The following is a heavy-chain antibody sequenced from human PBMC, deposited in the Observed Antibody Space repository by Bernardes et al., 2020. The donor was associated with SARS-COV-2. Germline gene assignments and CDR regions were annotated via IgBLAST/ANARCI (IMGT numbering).Heavy chain of an antibody. CDR2: INPHNGYT. V-gene: IGHV1-18*04. CDR3: ARAGYYFDRSAYYPGLDV. Sequence: ASVKVSCKASGYTFTSYGFSWVRQAPGQGLEWMGFINPHNGYTNYAQKVQGRVTMTTDTSANTAYMELRGLVSDDPAVYYCARAGYYFDRSAYYPGLDVWGQGTTVTVSS. J-gene: IGHJ6*02. D-gene: IGHD3-22*01. CDR1: GYTFTSYG.